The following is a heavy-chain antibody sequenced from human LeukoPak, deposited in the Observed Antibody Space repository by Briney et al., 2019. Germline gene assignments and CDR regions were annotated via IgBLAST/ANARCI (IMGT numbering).Heavy chain of an antibody. J-gene: IGHJ5*02. CDR2: ISSSGGTI. Sequence: PGGSLRLSCAASGFTFSSYEMNWVRQAPGKGLEWVSYISSSGGTIYYADSVKGRFTISRDNAKNSLYLQMNSLRAEDTAVYYCATLVVVAAYNWFDPWGQGTLVTVSS. D-gene: IGHD2-15*01. CDR1: GFTFSSYE. V-gene: IGHV3-48*03. CDR3: ATLVVVAAYNWFDP.